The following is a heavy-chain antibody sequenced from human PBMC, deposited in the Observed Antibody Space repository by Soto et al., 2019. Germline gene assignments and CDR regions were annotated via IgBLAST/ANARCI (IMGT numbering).Heavy chain of an antibody. V-gene: IGHV3-7*01. CDR3: ARDTTAGYFDY. D-gene: IGHD2-21*02. J-gene: IGHJ4*02. CDR2: IKRDGTQK. Sequence: EVQLVESGGGLVQPGGSLRLSCAASGFTFSIYWMSWVRQAPGKGLEWVANIKRDGTQKNFADSVRGRFTISRYNAKNSLYLQMDSLRADDTAVYYCARDTTAGYFDYWGQGTLVTVSS. CDR1: GFTFSIYW.